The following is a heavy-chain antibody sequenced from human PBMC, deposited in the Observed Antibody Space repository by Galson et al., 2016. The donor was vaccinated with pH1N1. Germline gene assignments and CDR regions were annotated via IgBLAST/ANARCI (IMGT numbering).Heavy chain of an antibody. CDR1: EFLVTDRF. CDR2: IYPGGGT. V-gene: IGHV3-53*01. CDR3: AFDTVPNGADH. J-gene: IGHJ5*02. Sequence: SLRLSCAASEFLVTDRFMSWVRQAPGKRLEWVSIIYPGGGTYYADFAEGRFTISRDTSKNMLFLHMNTLRAEDTALYSCAFDTVPNGADHWGQGTLVTVSS. D-gene: IGHD4-17*01.